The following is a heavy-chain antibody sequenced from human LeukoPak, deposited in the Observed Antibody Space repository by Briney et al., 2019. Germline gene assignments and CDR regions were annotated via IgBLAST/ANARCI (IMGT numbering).Heavy chain of an antibody. CDR1: GFTFDDYT. V-gene: IGHV3-43*01. CDR2: ISWDGGST. CDR3: AKDLRGHNRMGYCMDV. Sequence: GGSLRLSCAASGFTFDDYTMHWVRQAPGKGLEWVSLISWDGGSTYYADSVKGRFIISRDNSKNSLYLQMNSLRTEYTAWYYCAKDLRGHNRMGYCMDVWGKGTTVTVSS. D-gene: IGHD1-14*01. J-gene: IGHJ6*03.